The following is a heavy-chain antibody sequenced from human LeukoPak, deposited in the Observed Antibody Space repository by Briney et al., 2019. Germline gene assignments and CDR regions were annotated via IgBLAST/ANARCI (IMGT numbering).Heavy chain of an antibody. CDR2: IYYSGST. V-gene: IGHV4-59*01. D-gene: IGHD3-16*02. J-gene: IGHJ4*02. CDR1: GGSISSYY. CDR3: AGSQVWGSYRADY. Sequence: SETLSLTCTVSGGSISSYYWSWIRQPPGKGLEWIGYIYYSGSTNYNPSLKSRVTISVDTSKNQFSLKPSSVTAADTAVYYCAGSQVWGSYRADYWGQGTLVTVSS.